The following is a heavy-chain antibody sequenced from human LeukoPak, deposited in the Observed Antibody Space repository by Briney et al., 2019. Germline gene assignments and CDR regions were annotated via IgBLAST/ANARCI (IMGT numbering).Heavy chain of an antibody. CDR2: INHSGRT. V-gene: IGHV4-34*01. CDR3: ARGRSGSYPH. CDR1: GGSFSGYY. D-gene: IGHD1-26*01. J-gene: IGHJ4*02. Sequence: KPSEPLSLTCAVYGGSFSGYYWSWIRQPPGKGLEWIGEINHSGRTNYNPSLKSRVTISVDTSKNQFSLKLSSVTAADTAVYYCARGRSGSYPHWGQGTLVTVSS.